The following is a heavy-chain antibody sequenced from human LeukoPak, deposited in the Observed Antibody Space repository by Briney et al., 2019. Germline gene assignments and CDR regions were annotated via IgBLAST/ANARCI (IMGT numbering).Heavy chain of an antibody. D-gene: IGHD4-17*01. Sequence: PSQTLSLTCTVSGGSISSSSYYWGWIRQPPGKGLEWIGSIYYSGSTYYNPSLKSRVTISVDTSKNQFSLKLSSVTAADTAVYYCARLSDYDRGAGGYWGQGTLVTVSS. CDR2: IYYSGST. V-gene: IGHV4-39*01. J-gene: IGHJ4*02. CDR3: ARLSDYDRGAGGY. CDR1: GGSISSSSYY.